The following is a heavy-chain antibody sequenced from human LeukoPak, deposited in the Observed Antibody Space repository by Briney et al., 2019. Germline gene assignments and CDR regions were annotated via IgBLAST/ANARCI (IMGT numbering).Heavy chain of an antibody. CDR3: AHRTSAAGRKAFDY. Sequence: SGPTLVKPTQTLTLTSTFSGFSLSTSGVGVGWIRQPPGKALEWLALIYWDDDKRYSPPLQSRLTITKDTSKNQVVLTMTNMDPVDTAIYYCAHRTSAAGRKAFDYWGQGTLVTVSS. CDR1: GFSLSTSGVG. J-gene: IGHJ4*02. CDR2: IYWDDDK. D-gene: IGHD6-13*01. V-gene: IGHV2-5*02.